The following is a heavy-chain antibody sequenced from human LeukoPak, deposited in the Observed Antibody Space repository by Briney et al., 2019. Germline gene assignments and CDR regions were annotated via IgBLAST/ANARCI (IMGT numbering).Heavy chain of an antibody. CDR3: ARHAGSPGIAVAGTRFDY. CDR2: IYYSGST. Sequence: SETLSLTCTVSGGSISSSSYYWGWIRQPPGKGLEWIGSIYYSGSTYYNPSLKSRVTISVDTSKNQFSLKLSSVTAADTAVYYCARHAGSPGIAVAGTRFDYWGQGTLVTVSS. CDR1: GGSISSSSYY. J-gene: IGHJ4*02. V-gene: IGHV4-39*01. D-gene: IGHD6-19*01.